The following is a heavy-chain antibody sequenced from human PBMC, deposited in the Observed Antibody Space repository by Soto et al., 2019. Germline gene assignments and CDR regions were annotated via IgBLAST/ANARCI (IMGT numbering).Heavy chain of an antibody. Sequence: VQQVQSGAEVKKPWSSVKVSCKASGGTVSCYASSWVRQAPGQGVEWRGGIIPILGTANYAHNFQGRVTITADESTSTAYMELSSLRSEDTAEYYCARAGLYSSSAWFDYWGQGTLVTVSS. J-gene: IGHJ4*02. D-gene: IGHD6-6*01. V-gene: IGHV1-69*12. CDR1: GGTVSCYA. CDR3: ARAGLYSSSAWFDY. CDR2: IIPILGTA.